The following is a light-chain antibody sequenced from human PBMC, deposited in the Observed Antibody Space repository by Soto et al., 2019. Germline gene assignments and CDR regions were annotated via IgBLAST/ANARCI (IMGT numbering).Light chain of an antibody. V-gene: IGLV2-14*01. J-gene: IGLJ2*01. CDR2: EVS. CDR1: SSDVGGYKY. Sequence: QSALTQPASVSGSPGQSITISCTGTSSDVGGYKYVSWYQRHPGKAPKLMIYEVSHRSSGVSNRFSGSKSGNTASLTISGLHAEDEADYYCSSYTSSSTKVFGGGTQLTVL. CDR3: SSYTSSSTKV.